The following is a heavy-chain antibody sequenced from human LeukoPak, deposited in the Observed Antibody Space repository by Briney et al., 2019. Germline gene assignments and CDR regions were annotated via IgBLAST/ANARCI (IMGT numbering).Heavy chain of an antibody. CDR1: GGSISSGDYY. J-gene: IGHJ6*02. Sequence: SQTLSLTCTVSGGSISSGDYYWSWIRQPPGKGLEWIGYIYYSGSTYYNPSLKSRVTISVGTSKNQFSLKLSSVTAADTAVYYCARGPRGIYGMDVWGQGTTVTVSS. CDR2: IYYSGST. V-gene: IGHV4-30-4*01. CDR3: ARGPRGIYGMDV. D-gene: IGHD3-16*01.